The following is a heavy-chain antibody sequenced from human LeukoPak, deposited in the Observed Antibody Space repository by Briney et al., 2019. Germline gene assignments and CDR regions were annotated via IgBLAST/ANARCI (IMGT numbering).Heavy chain of an antibody. J-gene: IGHJ4*02. CDR3: ARVGSSGWYVHPTLDY. V-gene: IGHV1-2*02. CDR1: GYTFTGYY. D-gene: IGHD6-19*01. Sequence: ASVKVSCKASGYTFTGYYMHWVRQVPGQGLEWMGWINPNSGDTNYAQKFQGRVTVTRDTSISTAYMELSWLSTDDTAVYYCARVGSSGWYVHPTLDYWGQGTLVTVSS. CDR2: INPNSGDT.